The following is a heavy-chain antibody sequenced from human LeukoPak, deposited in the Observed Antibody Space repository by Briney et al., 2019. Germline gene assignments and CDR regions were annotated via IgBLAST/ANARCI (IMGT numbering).Heavy chain of an antibody. D-gene: IGHD3-10*01. CDR3: ARDSRHYYGSGSSYGMDV. V-gene: IGHV1-18*01. Sequence: ASVKVSCEASGYTFTSYGISWVRQAPGQGLEWMGWSSAYNGNTNYAQKLQGRVTMTTDTSTSTAYMELRSLRSDDTAVYYCARDSRHYYGSGSSYGMDVWGQGTTVTVSS. CDR2: SSAYNGNT. CDR1: GYTFTSYG. J-gene: IGHJ6*02.